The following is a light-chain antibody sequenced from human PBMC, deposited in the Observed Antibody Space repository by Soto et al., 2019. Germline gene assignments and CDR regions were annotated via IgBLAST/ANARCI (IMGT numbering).Light chain of an antibody. CDR1: QSVSSY. CDR2: DAS. V-gene: IGKV3-11*01. Sequence: EIVLAQSPATLSLSPGERATLSCRASQSVSSYLAWYQQKPGQAPRLLIYDASNRATGIPARFSGSGSGTDFTLTISSLEPEDFAVYYCQQRSTGVTFGPGTKVDIK. J-gene: IGKJ3*01. CDR3: QQRSTGVT.